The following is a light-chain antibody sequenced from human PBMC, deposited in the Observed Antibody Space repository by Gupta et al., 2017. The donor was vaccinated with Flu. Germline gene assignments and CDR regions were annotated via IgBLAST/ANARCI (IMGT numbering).Light chain of an antibody. Sequence: DSRSVTPTEKVTITCRASQTISSSLHWYQQKPGKSPNLLIYYASQSSTGVPSRFSGSGSGTDFTLTISSLQADDFATYYCHQSSSFPGTFGQGTQLEIK. CDR2: YAS. CDR3: HQSSSFPGT. CDR1: QTISSS. J-gene: IGKJ5*01. V-gene: IGKV6-21*01.